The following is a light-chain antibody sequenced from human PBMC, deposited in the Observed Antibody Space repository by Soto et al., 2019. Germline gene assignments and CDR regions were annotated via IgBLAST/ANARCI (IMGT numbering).Light chain of an antibody. CDR1: QNLHSF. CDR2: DGS. Sequence: IVLTQSPAPLSVSPGERVTLSCRASQNLHSFLNWYQQRPGQAPRPLIYDGSKRAAGVPDRISGDGSGTDYTLTISRLEPEDVAVYYCQQYGSFPITLAQGTRLEIK. V-gene: IGKV3-20*01. CDR3: QQYGSFPIT. J-gene: IGKJ5*01.